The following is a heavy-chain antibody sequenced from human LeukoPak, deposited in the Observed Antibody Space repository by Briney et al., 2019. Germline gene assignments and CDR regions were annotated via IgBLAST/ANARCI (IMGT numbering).Heavy chain of an antibody. CDR2: VSADNGHT. Sequence: GASVKVSCKTSGYPFISYGISWVRQAPGQGLEWMGWVSADNGHTDYTQKFRGRITLSADASTSTFFMELRSLRYDDTAMYYCTRVFSDRRSSATGHNDIWGQGTLVIVSS. D-gene: IGHD3-9*01. CDR3: TRVFSDRRSSATGHNDI. V-gene: IGHV1-18*01. J-gene: IGHJ4*02. CDR1: GYPFISYG.